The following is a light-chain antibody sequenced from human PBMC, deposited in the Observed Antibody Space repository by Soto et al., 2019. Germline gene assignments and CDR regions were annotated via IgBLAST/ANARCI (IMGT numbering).Light chain of an antibody. CDR1: QSLRGW. CDR3: QQYITYST. V-gene: IGKV1-5*01. Sequence: DIQLTQSPYTLSASVGDGVTLTCRASQSLRGWLAWYQQRPGKAPKALIYDASTLASGVPSRFNGSGSGTEFTLTISSLQPDDFATYYCQQYITYSTFGQGTRLEIK. J-gene: IGKJ5*01. CDR2: DAS.